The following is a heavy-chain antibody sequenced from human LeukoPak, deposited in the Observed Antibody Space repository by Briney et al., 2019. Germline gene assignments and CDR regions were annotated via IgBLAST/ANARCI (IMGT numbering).Heavy chain of an antibody. J-gene: IGHJ6*03. CDR1: GFTFSSYA. Sequence: PGGSLRLSCAASGFTFSSYALTWVRQAPGKGLEWVAFIRYDGSNKYYADSVKGRFTISRDNSKNTLYLQMNSLRAEDTAVYYCAKVPAADQRVRYYYYMDVWGKGTTVTVSS. D-gene: IGHD2-2*01. V-gene: IGHV3-30*02. CDR3: AKVPAADQRVRYYYYMDV. CDR2: IRYDGSNK.